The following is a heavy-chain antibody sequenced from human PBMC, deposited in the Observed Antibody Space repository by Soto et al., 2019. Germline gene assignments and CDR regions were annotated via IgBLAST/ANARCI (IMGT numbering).Heavy chain of an antibody. V-gene: IGHV3-7*01. J-gene: IGHJ5*02. D-gene: IGHD4-17*01. CDR3: ARENGNPKGRFDP. CDR2: IKQDGSEK. CDR1: GFTFSDYW. Sequence: GGSLRLSCAASGFTFSDYWMTWVRQAPGKGLEWVANIKQDGSEKYYVDSVKGRFTVYRDNAKNSMYLQMNSLRAEETAVYFCARENGNPKGRFDPWGQGNLVTVSS.